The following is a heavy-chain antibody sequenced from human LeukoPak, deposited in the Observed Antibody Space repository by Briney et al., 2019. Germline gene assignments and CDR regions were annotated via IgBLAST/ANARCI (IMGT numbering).Heavy chain of an antibody. CDR3: ARELGYSSGWGSWFDP. V-gene: IGHV1-18*04. Sequence: ASVKVSCKASGYTFTSYGISWVRQAPGQGLEWMGWISVYNGNTNYVQKLQGRVYMTTDTSTSTAYMELRSLRSDDTAVYYCARELGYSSGWGSWFDPWGQGTLVTVSS. J-gene: IGHJ5*02. D-gene: IGHD6-19*01. CDR2: ISVYNGNT. CDR1: GYTFTSYG.